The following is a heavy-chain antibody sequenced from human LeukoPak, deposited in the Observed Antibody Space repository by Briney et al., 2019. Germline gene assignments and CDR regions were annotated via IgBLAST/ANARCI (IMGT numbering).Heavy chain of an antibody. Sequence: TGRSLRLSCAGYGFTSSDYYMSWIRQAPGKGLEWDSYISSSGSTIFYADSVKDRLSISGDNAKNSLYLQMNSLGAEDTAMYYCASTPQYYYASGSYPFDYWGQGTLVTVSS. CDR3: ASTPQYYYASGSYPFDY. CDR2: ISSSGSTI. J-gene: IGHJ4*02. CDR1: GFTSSDYY. D-gene: IGHD3-10*01. V-gene: IGHV3-11*01.